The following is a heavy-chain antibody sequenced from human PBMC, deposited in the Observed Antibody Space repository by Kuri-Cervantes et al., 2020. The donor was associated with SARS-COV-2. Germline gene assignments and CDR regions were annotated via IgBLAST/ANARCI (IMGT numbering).Heavy chain of an antibody. CDR3: ARELGLTTVNWFDP. CDR2: IYYSGST. Sequence: GSLRLSCTVSGGSISSYYWSWIRQPPGKGLEWIGYIYYSGSTNYNPSLKSRVTISVDTSKNQFSLKLSSVTAADTAVYYCARELGLTTVNWFDPCGQGTLVTVSS. V-gene: IGHV4-59*01. J-gene: IGHJ5*02. D-gene: IGHD4-17*01. CDR1: GGSISSYY.